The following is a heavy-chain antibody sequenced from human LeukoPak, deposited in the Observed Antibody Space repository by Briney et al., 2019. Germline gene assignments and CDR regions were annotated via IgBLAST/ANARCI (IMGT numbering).Heavy chain of an antibody. J-gene: IGHJ6*03. CDR3: ARGRNTMVRGAIGAETRYYYSYYMDV. CDR1: SGSIFSSNW. D-gene: IGHD3-10*01. Sequence: SETLSLTCAVSSGSIFSSNWWSWVRQPPGKGLEWIGQIFHSGSTNYNPSLKSRVTISVDTSKNHFSLKLSSVTAADTALYYCARGRNTMVRGAIGAETRYYYSYYMDVWGKGTTVTVSS. CDR2: IFHSGST. V-gene: IGHV4-4*02.